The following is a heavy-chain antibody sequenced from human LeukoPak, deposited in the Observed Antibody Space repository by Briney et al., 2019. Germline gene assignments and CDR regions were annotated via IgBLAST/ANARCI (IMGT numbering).Heavy chain of an antibody. J-gene: IGHJ4*02. V-gene: IGHV3-72*01. CDR1: GFTVSSTY. Sequence: GGSLRLSCAASGFTVSSTYMDWVRQAPGKGLEWVGRIKNKANSYTTLYAASVKGRFTISRDDSRNSLYLQMNSLKTEDTAVYYCTRLSRYGNRWYYVDYWGQGTLVTVSS. CDR2: IKNKANSYTT. D-gene: IGHD6-13*01. CDR3: TRLSRYGNRWYYVDY.